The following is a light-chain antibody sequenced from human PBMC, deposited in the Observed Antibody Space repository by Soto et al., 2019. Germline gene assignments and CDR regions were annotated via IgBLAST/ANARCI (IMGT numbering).Light chain of an antibody. V-gene: IGKV3-20*01. CDR2: GAS. Sequence: EIVLTQSPGTRSLSPGERATLSCRASQSVSSSFLAWYQQKPGQAPRPLIYGASSRATGFPDRFSGSGSGTDFTLTIINLEPEDFAVYYCQQYDSSPWTFGQGTKMEIK. J-gene: IGKJ1*01. CDR3: QQYDSSPWT. CDR1: QSVSSSF.